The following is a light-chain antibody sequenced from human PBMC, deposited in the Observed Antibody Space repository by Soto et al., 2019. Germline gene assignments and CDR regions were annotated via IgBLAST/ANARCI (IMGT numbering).Light chain of an antibody. J-gene: IGLJ3*02. V-gene: IGLV2-14*01. CDR2: EVS. CDR3: SSYTTSGTPV. Sequence: QSVLTQPASVSGSPGQTITISCTGTSSDVGGYNYLSWYQQHPGKAPKVMIYEVSNRPSGVSNRFSGSKSGNTASLTISGLQAVDEADYFCSSYTTSGTPVFGGGTKLTVL. CDR1: SSDVGGYNY.